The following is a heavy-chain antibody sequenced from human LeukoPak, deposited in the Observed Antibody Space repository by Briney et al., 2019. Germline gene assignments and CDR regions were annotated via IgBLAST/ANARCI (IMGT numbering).Heavy chain of an antibody. CDR1: GFTFSSYA. J-gene: IGHJ4*02. D-gene: IGHD3-9*01. CDR3: AKWGDYDVLTGYYVSDF. CDR2: ISGSGGST. V-gene: IGHV3-23*01. Sequence: GGSLRLSCAASGFTFSSYAMSWVRQAPGKGLEWVSAISGSGGSTYYADSVKGRFTISRDNSKNTLYLQMNSLRADDTAVYYCAKWGDYDVLTGYYVSDFWGQGTLVTVSS.